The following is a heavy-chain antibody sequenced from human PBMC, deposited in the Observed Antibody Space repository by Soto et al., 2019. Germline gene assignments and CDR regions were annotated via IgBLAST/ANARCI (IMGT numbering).Heavy chain of an antibody. CDR3: TAQGIAAAGNSYPDYWGMDV. Sequence: QSQTLSLTCTVSGGSISSSSYYWGWIRQPPGKGLEWIGSIYYSGSTYYNPSLKSRVTISVDTSKNQFSLKLSSVTAADTAVYYCTAQGIAAAGNSYPDYWGMDVWGQGTTVTVSS. CDR1: GGSISSSSYY. CDR2: IYYSGST. V-gene: IGHV4-39*01. J-gene: IGHJ6*02. D-gene: IGHD6-13*01.